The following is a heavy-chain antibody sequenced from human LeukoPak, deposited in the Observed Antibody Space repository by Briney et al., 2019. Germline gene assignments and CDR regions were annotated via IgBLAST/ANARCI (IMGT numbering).Heavy chain of an antibody. D-gene: IGHD4-17*01. CDR2: ISAYNGNT. CDR3: ARFAPGTGNYGVYTFDY. Sequence: ASVKVSCKASGYTFTSYGISWVRQAPGQGLEWMGWISAYNGNTNYAQKLQGRVTMTTDTSTSTAYMELRSLRSDDTAVYYCARFAPGTGNYGVYTFDYWGQGTLVTVSS. V-gene: IGHV1-18*01. CDR1: GYTFTSYG. J-gene: IGHJ4*02.